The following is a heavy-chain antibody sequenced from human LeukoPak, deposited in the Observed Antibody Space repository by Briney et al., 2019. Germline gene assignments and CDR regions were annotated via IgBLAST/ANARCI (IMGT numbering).Heavy chain of an antibody. D-gene: IGHD5-12*01. CDR3: ARAGTYGGYKVFDS. CDR1: RFSFSSYG. Sequence: GGSLRLSCAASRFSFSSYGMNWVRQAPGQGLEWISYISRSSGNIHYADSVKGRFTISRDNAKDSFYLQMNSLRADDAAVYFCARAGTYGGYKVFDSWGHGTLVTVSS. V-gene: IGHV3-48*04. J-gene: IGHJ5*01. CDR2: ISRSSGNI.